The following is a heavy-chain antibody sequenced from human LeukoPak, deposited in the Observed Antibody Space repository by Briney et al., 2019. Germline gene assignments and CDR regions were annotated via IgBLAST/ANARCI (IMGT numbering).Heavy chain of an antibody. CDR1: GFPFSSYW. CDR2: IKEDGSEK. CDR3: ARVGDFWSGYPFDY. D-gene: IGHD3-3*01. Sequence: GGSLRLSCAASGFPFSSYWMSWVRQAPGKGPEWVANIKEDGSEKYFVGSVKGRFTISRDNAKTSLFLQMDSLRAEDTAVYYCARVGDFWSGYPFDYWGQGTLVTVSS. V-gene: IGHV3-7*01. J-gene: IGHJ4*02.